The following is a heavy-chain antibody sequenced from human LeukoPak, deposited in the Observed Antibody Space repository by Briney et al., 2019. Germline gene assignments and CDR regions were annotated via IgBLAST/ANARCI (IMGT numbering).Heavy chain of an antibody. V-gene: IGHV3-30*19. CDR1: GFIFSTYG. CDR3: ARGLWLIDY. CDR2: ISYDGSNK. Sequence: QPGGSLRLSCVASGFIFSTYGLHWVRQSPGRGLEWVAVISYDGSNKYYADSVKGRFTISRDNSKNTPYLQMNSLRAEDTAVYYCARGLWLIDYWGQGTLVTVSS. D-gene: IGHD5-18*01. J-gene: IGHJ4*02.